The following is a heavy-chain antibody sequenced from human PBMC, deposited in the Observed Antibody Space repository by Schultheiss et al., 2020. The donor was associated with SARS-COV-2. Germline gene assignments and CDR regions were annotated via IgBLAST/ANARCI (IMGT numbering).Heavy chain of an antibody. CDR2: IYTSGST. CDR1: GGSISSYY. Sequence: SQTLSLTCTVSGGSISSYYWSWIRQPAGKGLEWIGRIYTSGSTNYNPSLKSRVTMSVDTSKNQFSLKLSSVTAADTAVYYCARDRPTYYYDSSGYAHWGQGTLVTVYS. V-gene: IGHV4-4*07. J-gene: IGHJ4*02. D-gene: IGHD3-22*01. CDR3: ARDRPTYYYDSSGYAH.